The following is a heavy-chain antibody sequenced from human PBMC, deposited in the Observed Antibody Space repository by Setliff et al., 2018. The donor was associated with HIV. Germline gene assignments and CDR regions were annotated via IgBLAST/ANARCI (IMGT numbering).Heavy chain of an antibody. Sequence: PGGSLRLSCAASGFTFSSYEMNWVRQAPGKGLEWVSYISSSSTSKDYADSVKGRFTISRDNAKNSLYMEMDSLRAEDTAMYYCAKTQTVITVYGPFDSWGQGTPVTVSS. CDR1: GFTFSSYE. CDR3: AKTQTVITVYGPFDS. V-gene: IGHV3-48*03. D-gene: IGHD4-4*01. J-gene: IGHJ4*02. CDR2: ISSSSTSK.